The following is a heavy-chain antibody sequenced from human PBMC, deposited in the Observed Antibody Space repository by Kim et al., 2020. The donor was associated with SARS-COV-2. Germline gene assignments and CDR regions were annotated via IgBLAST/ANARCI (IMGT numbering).Heavy chain of an antibody. CDR1: GYTFTSYG. CDR3: ASFRHTQTPNYYDSSGYYQQFDY. D-gene: IGHD3-22*01. CDR2: ISAYNGNT. Sequence: ASVKVSCKASGYTFTSYGISWVRQAPGQGLEWMGWISAYNGNTNYAQKLQGRVTMTTDTSTSTAYMELRSLRSDDTAVYYCASFRHTQTPNYYDSSGYYQQFDYWGQGTLVTVSS. V-gene: IGHV1-18*01. J-gene: IGHJ4*02.